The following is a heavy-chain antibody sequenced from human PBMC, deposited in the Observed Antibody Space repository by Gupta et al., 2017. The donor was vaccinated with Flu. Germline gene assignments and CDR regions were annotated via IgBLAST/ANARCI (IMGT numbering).Heavy chain of an antibody. CDR2: IYYSGTT. D-gene: IGHD4-17*01. CDR1: GGSISSPSYY. V-gene: IGHV4-39*01. J-gene: IGHJ4*02. Sequence: QLQLQESGPGLVKPSETLSLTCTVSGGSISSPSYYWGWIRQPPGKGLEWIGSIYYSGTTYYNPSLKSRVTISVDTSKNQFFLNLSSVTAADTAVYYCAKTTNFADSSFDLWGQGTLVTVSS. CDR3: AKTTNFADSSFDL.